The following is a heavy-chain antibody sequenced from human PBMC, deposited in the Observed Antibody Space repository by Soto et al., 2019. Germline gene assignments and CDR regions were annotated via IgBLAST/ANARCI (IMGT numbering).Heavy chain of an antibody. CDR2: IKSRTDGETT. CDR1: GFTFTNAW. V-gene: IGHV3-15*01. J-gene: IGHJ5*02. CDR3: TTHFSS. Sequence: PGGSLRLSCATSGFTFTNAWMSWVRQAPGKGLEWVGHIKSRTDGETTYYAGPVKGRLTISRDDSKSTLYLLMNSLKTEDTGVYYCTTHFSSWGQGALVTVSS.